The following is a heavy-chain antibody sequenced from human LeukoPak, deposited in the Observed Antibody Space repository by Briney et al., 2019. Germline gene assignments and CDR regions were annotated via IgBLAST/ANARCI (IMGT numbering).Heavy chain of an antibody. CDR3: TAAPRATTPHLPVGY. CDR2: ISGSGGNT. J-gene: IGHJ4*01. V-gene: IGHV3-23*01. CDR1: GFTFTSFA. D-gene: IGHD1-1*01. Sequence: PGVSLRLSCAASGFTFTSFAMSWVRQAPGKGLEWVSSISGSGGNTYYGDSVKGRFTISRDNSKNTLYLQMNSLRVEDTAIYYCTAAPRATTPHLPVGYRRQRTLVTVSS.